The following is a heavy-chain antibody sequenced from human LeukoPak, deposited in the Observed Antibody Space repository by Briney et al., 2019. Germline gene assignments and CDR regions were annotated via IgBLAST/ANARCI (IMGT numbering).Heavy chain of an antibody. Sequence: SETLSLTCAVSGGSISSGGYSWSWIRQPPGKGLEWIVYIYHSGSTYYNPSLKSRVTISVDRSKNQFSLKLSSVTAADTAVYYCARAVFSWNDVPELFDYWGQGTLVTVSS. CDR2: IYHSGST. CDR1: GGSISSGGYS. V-gene: IGHV4-30-2*01. D-gene: IGHD1-1*01. CDR3: ARAVFSWNDVPELFDY. J-gene: IGHJ4*02.